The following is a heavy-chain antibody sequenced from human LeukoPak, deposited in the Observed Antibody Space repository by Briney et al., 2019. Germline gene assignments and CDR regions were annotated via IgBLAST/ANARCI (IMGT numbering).Heavy chain of an antibody. V-gene: IGHV3-53*01. CDR2: IYSGGST. J-gene: IGHJ3*02. CDR3: ARLPGAGDLDAFDI. D-gene: IGHD7-27*01. Sequence: GGSLRLSCAASGFTVSSNYMSWVRQAPGKGLEWVSVIYSGGSTYHADSVKGRFTISRDNSKNTLYLQMNSLRAEDTAVYYCARLPGAGDLDAFDIWGQGTMVTVSS. CDR1: GFTVSSNY.